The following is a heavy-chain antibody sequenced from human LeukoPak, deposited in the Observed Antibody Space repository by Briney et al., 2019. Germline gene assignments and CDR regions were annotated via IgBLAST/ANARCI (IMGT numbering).Heavy chain of an antibody. V-gene: IGHV1-69*13. J-gene: IGHJ4*02. D-gene: IGHD3-9*01. CDR1: GGTFSSHA. Sequence: GASVKVSCKASGGTFSSHAISWVRQAPGQGLEWMGGIIPIFGTANYAQKFQGRVTITADESTSTAYMELSSLRSEDTAVYYYARVHSDILTDDSLGDKFDYWGQGTLVTVSS. CDR3: ARVHSDILTDDSLGDKFDY. CDR2: IIPIFGTA.